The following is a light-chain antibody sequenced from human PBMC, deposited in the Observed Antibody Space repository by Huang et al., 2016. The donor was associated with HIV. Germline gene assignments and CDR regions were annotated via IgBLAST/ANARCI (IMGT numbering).Light chain of an antibody. Sequence: DIQMTQSPSSLSASVGDRVTITCRASQSIAKFLNWYQKKPGKAPKLLIYAASSLQSGVPPRFVGSGSGTDFTLTISSLQPEDFATYFCHQSFSSPITFGPGTKVDIK. CDR1: QSIAKF. V-gene: IGKV1-39*01. CDR2: AAS. CDR3: HQSFSSPIT. J-gene: IGKJ3*01.